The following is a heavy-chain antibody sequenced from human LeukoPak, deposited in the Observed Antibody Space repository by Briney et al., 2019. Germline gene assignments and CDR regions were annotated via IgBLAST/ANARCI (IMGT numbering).Heavy chain of an antibody. CDR1: GGTFSSYA. CDR2: IIPIFGTA. CDR3: ARDELHQYYFDY. V-gene: IGHV1-69*05. J-gene: IGHJ4*02. D-gene: IGHD1-7*01. Sequence: EASVKVSCKASGGTFSSYAISWVRQAPGQGLEWMGRIIPIFGTANYAQKFQGRVTITTDESTSTAYMELSSLRSEDTAVYYCARDELHQYYFDYWGQGTLVTVSS.